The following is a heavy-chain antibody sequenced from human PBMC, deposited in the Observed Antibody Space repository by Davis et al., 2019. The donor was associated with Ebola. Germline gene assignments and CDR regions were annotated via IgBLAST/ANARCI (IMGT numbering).Heavy chain of an antibody. CDR2: LHDGGTP. CDR3: ASLRGRGMDV. J-gene: IGHJ6*02. Sequence: GSLRLSCAASGLTVSRSDMTWVRQAPGKGLEWVSILHDGGTPGYVDSVKGRFTVSRDNFKNTLFLQMNSLRAEDTAKYFCASLRGRGMDVWGQGTTVTVSS. V-gene: IGHV3-66*01. CDR1: GLTVSRSD.